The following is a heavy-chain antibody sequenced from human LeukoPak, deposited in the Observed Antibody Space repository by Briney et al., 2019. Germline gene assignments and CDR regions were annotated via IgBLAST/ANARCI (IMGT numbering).Heavy chain of an antibody. V-gene: IGHV1-18*01. CDR2: ISAYNGNT. J-gene: IGHJ6*02. CDR1: GYTFTSYG. D-gene: IGHD6-19*01. Sequence: ASVKVSCKASGYTFTSYGISCVRWAPGQGLEWMGWISAYNGNTNYAQKLQGRVTMTTDTSTSTAYMELRSLRSDDTAVYYCARDREQWLVYHYYYGMDVWGQGTTVTVSS. CDR3: ARDREQWLVYHYYYGMDV.